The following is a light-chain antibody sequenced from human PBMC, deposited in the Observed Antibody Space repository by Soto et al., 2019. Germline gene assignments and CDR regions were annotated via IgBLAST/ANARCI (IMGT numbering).Light chain of an antibody. V-gene: IGLV2-14*01. J-gene: IGLJ1*01. CDR1: SSDVGFYNY. CDR2: EVT. CDR3: CSYTTSSTRV. Sequence: QSVLTQPPSVSGSPGQSIAISCTGSSSDVGFYNYVSWYQQHPGKVPKLIIYEVTNRPSGVSNRFSGSKSGNTASLTISGLQAEDEADYYCCSYTTSSTRVFGSGTKVTVL.